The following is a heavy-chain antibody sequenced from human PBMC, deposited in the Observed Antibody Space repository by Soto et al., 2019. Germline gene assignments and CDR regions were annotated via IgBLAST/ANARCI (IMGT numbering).Heavy chain of an antibody. J-gene: IGHJ4*02. CDR2: ISSDGSNK. D-gene: IGHD1-26*01. CDR1: GFTFSRYA. V-gene: IGHV3-30-3*01. Sequence: QVQLVESGGGVVQPGRSLRLSCAASGFTFSRYAIHWVRQAPGKGLEWVALISSDGSNKFYADSVKGRFTISRDNSKNTLYLQMTTVRPTDTSVYYCARVPVGPTILYFDYWSQGTLVTVSS. CDR3: ARVPVGPTILYFDY.